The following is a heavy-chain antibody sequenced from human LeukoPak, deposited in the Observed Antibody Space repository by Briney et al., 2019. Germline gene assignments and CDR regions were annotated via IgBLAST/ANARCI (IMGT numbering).Heavy chain of an antibody. V-gene: IGHV1-69*06. D-gene: IGHD4-17*01. Sequence: SVKVSCKASGGTFSSYIIKWVRQAPGQGLEWMGGIIPMFGTTIYAQKFQGRVTITADKSTSTAYMELSSLRSEDTAVYYCARGYPSTLYKADYVHPYYLDYRGQGTLVTVSS. CDR2: IIPMFGTT. CDR1: GGTFSSYI. J-gene: IGHJ4*02. CDR3: ARGYPSTLYKADYVHPYYLDY.